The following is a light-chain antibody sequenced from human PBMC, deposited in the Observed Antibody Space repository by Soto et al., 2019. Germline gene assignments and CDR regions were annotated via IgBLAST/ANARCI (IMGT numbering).Light chain of an antibody. CDR1: QSFSSY. V-gene: IGKV3-11*01. J-gene: IGKJ5*01. Sequence: EIVLTQSPATLSLSPGERATLSFRASQSFSSYLAWYQQKPGQAPRLLIYDASKRATGIPARFSGRGSGTDSTLTISSLEPEDFAVYYCQQRSNWPPVITFGQGTRLEIK. CDR3: QQRSNWPPVIT. CDR2: DAS.